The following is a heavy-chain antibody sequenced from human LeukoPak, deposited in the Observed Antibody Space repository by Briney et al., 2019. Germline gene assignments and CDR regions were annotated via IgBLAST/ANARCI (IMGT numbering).Heavy chain of an antibody. J-gene: IGHJ4*02. V-gene: IGHV4-39*01. Sequence: PSETLSLTCTVSGGSISSSSYYWGWIRQPPGKGLEWIGSIYYSGSTYYNPSLKSRVTISVDTSKNQFSLKLSSVTAADTAVYYCARHGDYYDSSAYYRFDYWGQGTLVTVSS. CDR1: GGSISSSSYY. CDR3: ARHGDYYDSSAYYRFDY. D-gene: IGHD3-22*01. CDR2: IYYSGST.